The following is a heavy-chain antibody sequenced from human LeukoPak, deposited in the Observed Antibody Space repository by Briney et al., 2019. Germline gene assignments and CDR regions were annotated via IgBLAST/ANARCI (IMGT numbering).Heavy chain of an antibody. D-gene: IGHD3-3*01. CDR2: MNPNSGNT. J-gene: IGHJ4*02. Sequence: GASVKVSSKASGYTFTSYDINWVRQATGQGLEWMGWMNPNSGNTGYSQKLLGRVTMTRNTSISTAYMELSSLGSEDTAVYYCARVHSLYYDFWSGYSATDYWGQGTLVTVSS. V-gene: IGHV1-8*01. CDR3: ARVHSLYYDFWSGYSATDY. CDR1: GYTFTSYD.